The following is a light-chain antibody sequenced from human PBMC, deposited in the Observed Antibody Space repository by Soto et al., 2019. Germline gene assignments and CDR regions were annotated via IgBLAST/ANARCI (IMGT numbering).Light chain of an antibody. V-gene: IGKV3D-15*01. CDR2: DIF. Sequence: EIVLTQSPGTVSLSPGERATLSCRASQSVSSSFLAWYQQKPGQAPRLVIYDIFTRATGVPTRISGSGSGTEFTLTISSLQSEDFAVYYCQQYNSWPLTFGGGTKVDIK. CDR3: QQYNSWPLT. CDR1: QSVSSS. J-gene: IGKJ4*01.